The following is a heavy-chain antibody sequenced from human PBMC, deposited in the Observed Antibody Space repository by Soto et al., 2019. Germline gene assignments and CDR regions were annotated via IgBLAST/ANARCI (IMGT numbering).Heavy chain of an antibody. CDR3: ARDTFGGAYDFCH. D-gene: IGHD3-3*01. J-gene: IGHJ4*02. CDR2: ISSGGST. V-gene: IGHV3-66*01. Sequence: EVQLVESGGGLVRPGGSLRLSCAASGFTVTNLYMTWVRQAPGKGLEWVSVISSGGSTYYADPVKGRFTISRDNSKNTLYLEMNSPRAGDTAVYYWARDTFGGAYDFCHGGQGTLVTVSS. CDR1: GFTVTNLY.